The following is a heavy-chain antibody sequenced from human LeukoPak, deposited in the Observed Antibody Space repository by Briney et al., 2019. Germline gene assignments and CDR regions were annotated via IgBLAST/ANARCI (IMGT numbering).Heavy chain of an antibody. CDR2: ISYDGSNK. V-gene: IGHV3-30*04. CDR1: GFTFSSYA. D-gene: IGHD2-8*01. Sequence: GGSLRLSCAASGFTFSSYAMQCVRQAPGKGLEWVAVISYDGSNKDYADSVKGRFTISRNNSKNTVYLQMNSLTTEDTGVYYCAKAPVDAWSYYYGLEVWGQGTTVTVSS. J-gene: IGHJ6*01. CDR3: AKAPVDAWSYYYGLEV.